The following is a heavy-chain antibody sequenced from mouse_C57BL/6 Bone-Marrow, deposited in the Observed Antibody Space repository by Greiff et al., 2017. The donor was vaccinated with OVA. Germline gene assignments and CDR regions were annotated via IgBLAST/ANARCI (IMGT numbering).Heavy chain of an antibody. D-gene: IGHD2-4*01. Sequence: VQLQQSGPELVKPGASVKISCKASGYAFSSSWMNWVKQRPGKGLEWIGRIYPGDGDTNYNGKFKGKATLTADKSSSTAYRQLSSLTSEDSAVYFCARMGFYYDYWGQGTSVTVSS. CDR1: GYAFSSSW. J-gene: IGHJ4*01. V-gene: IGHV1-82*01. CDR2: IYPGDGDT. CDR3: ARMGFYYDY.